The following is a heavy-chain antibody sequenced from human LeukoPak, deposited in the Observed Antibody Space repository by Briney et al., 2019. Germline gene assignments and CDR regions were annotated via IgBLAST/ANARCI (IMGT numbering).Heavy chain of an antibody. Sequence: SETLSLTCTVSGGSISGSSYYWGWIRQPPGKGLERIGSTYYSGSTYYNPSLKSRVTISVDTSKNQFSLKLNSVTATDTAVYYCASSGSYRFDYWGQGTLVTVSS. CDR1: GGSISGSSYY. J-gene: IGHJ4*02. CDR3: ASSGSYRFDY. CDR2: TYYSGST. V-gene: IGHV4-39*01. D-gene: IGHD1-26*01.